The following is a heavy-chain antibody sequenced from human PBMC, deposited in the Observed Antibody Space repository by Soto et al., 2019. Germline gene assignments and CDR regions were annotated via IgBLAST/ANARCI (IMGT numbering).Heavy chain of an antibody. CDR3: ARAAGTLVRGVYGMDV. J-gene: IGHJ6*02. D-gene: IGHD3-10*01. V-gene: IGHV3-48*03. Sequence: GGSLRLSCAASGFTFSSYEMNWVSQAPGIGLEWISYISPNGTTIYYSDSVRGRFTISSDNAKSSLNLQMNSLRAEDTSVYYCARAAGTLVRGVYGMDVWGQGTTVTVSS. CDR1: GFTFSSYE. CDR2: ISPNGTTI.